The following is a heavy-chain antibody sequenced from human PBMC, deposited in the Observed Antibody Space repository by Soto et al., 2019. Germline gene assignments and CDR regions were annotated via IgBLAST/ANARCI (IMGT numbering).Heavy chain of an antibody. D-gene: IGHD4-4*01. V-gene: IGHV3-74*01. CDR3: ARAKGNSGAFDI. CDR1: GFTFSTYW. CDR2: IVSDGSTT. Sequence: EVQLVESGGGSVQPGGSLRLSCAASGFTFSTYWMHWVRQAPRKGLVWVSRIVSDGSTTNYADSVKGRFTISRDNAKNTLYLQMNSLRAEDTAVYYCARAKGNSGAFDIWGQGTMVTVSS. J-gene: IGHJ3*02.